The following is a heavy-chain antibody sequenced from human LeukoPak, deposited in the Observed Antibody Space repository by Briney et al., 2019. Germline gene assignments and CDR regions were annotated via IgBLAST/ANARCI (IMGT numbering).Heavy chain of an antibody. CDR1: GFTFSTYS. J-gene: IGHJ4*02. D-gene: IGHD6-19*01. CDR3: ARDLGSIVVAGTGGY. CDR2: ISSGSSYI. V-gene: IGHV3-21*01. Sequence: GGSLRLSCAASGFTFSTYSMDWVRQAPGKGLEWVSTISSGSSYIYYADSAKGRFTISRDNAKNSLYLQMNSLRAEDTAVYYCARDLGSIVVAGTGGYWGQGTLVTVSP.